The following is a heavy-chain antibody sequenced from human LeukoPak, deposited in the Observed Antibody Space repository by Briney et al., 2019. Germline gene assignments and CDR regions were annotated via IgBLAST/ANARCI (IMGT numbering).Heavy chain of an antibody. D-gene: IGHD6-13*01. CDR3: ARSPYSRNTAFDY. CDR2: ITGSGDST. Sequence: GGSLRLSCAASGFTCSSSAMSWVRQAPGRGLEWVSSITGSGDSTYYADSVKGRFTISRDNSKNTLYLQMNSLRAEDTALYYCARSPYSRNTAFDYWGQGTLVSVSS. V-gene: IGHV3-23*01. J-gene: IGHJ4*02. CDR1: GFTCSSSA.